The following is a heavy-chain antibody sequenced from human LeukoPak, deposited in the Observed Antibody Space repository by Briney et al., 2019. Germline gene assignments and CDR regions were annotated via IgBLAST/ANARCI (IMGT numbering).Heavy chain of an antibody. D-gene: IGHD6-6*01. CDR1: GYTFTSYA. J-gene: IGHJ4*02. Sequence: GASVKVSCKASGYTFTSYAMNWVRQAPGQGLERMGWINTNTGNPTYARGFTGRFVFSLDTSVSTAYLQISSLKAEDTAVYYCARDPYSSSQEYYFDYWGQGTLVTVSS. CDR3: ARDPYSSSQEYYFDY. V-gene: IGHV7-4-1*02. CDR2: INTNTGNP.